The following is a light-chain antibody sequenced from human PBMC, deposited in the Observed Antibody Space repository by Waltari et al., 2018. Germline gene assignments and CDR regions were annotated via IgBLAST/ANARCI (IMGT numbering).Light chain of an antibody. V-gene: IGKV2-28*01. CDR2: LGS. J-gene: IGKJ1*01. CDR3: MQALQTPRT. CDR1: QSLLHSYGYNY. Sequence: DIVMTQSPLSLPVTPGEPASISCRSSQSLLHSYGYNYLEWYLQKPGQSPQLLIYLGSNRASGLPDRFSGSGAGTDFTLIISRVEAEDVGIYYCMQALQTPRTFGQGTKVEIK.